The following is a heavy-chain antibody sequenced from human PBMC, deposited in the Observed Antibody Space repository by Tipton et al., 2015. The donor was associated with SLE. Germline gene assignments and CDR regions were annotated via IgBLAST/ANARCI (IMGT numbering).Heavy chain of an antibody. Sequence: TLSLTCTVSGGSISSSTYYWSWIRQPAGKGLEWIGRIYTSGDTDYNSSLKSRVTMSVDPPKSQFSLKLSSVTAADTAVYYCASTLRVSYFDNWGQGTLVTVSS. D-gene: IGHD3-16*01. V-gene: IGHV4-61*02. CDR2: IYTSGDT. J-gene: IGHJ4*02. CDR3: ASTLRVSYFDN. CDR1: GGSISSSTYY.